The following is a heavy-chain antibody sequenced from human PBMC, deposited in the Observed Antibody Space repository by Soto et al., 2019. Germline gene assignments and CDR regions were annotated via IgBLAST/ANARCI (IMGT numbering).Heavy chain of an antibody. CDR1: GGTFSSYA. CDR2: IIPIFGTA. CDR3: AREGITIFGVVTTYYYYGMDV. Sequence: QVQLVQSGAEVKKPGSSVKVSYKASGGTFSSYAISWVRQAPGQGLEWMGGIIPIFGTANYAQKFQGRVTITADESTSTAYMELSSLRSEDTAVYYCAREGITIFGVVTTYYYYGMDVWGQGTTVTVSS. V-gene: IGHV1-69*01. J-gene: IGHJ6*02. D-gene: IGHD3-3*01.